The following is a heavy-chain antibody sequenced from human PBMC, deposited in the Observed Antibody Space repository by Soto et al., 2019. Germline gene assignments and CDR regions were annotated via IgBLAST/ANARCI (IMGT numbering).Heavy chain of an antibody. V-gene: IGHV1-69*13. J-gene: IGHJ5*02. D-gene: IGHD2-15*01. CDR1: GGTLSSYA. Sequence: ASVTVSCKASGGTLSSYAISWVRQAPGQGLEGMGGIIPILGTANYAQKVQGRVTITADESTSTAYMELSSLRSEDTAVYYCARSRHYCSGGRCYLSWFDPLRQGTL. CDR2: IIPILGTA. CDR3: ARSRHYCSGGRCYLSWFDP.